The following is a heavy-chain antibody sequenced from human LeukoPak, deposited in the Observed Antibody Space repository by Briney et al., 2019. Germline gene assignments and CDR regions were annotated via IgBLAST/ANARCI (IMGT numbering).Heavy chain of an antibody. D-gene: IGHD4-17*01. CDR1: GGSISSSSYY. J-gene: IGHJ5*02. V-gene: IGHV4-39*07. CDR3: AREGNVDYGDYASVWFDP. Sequence: SETLSLTCTVSGGSISSSSYYWGWIRQPPGKGLEWIGSIYYSGSTYYNPSLKSRVTISVDTSKNQFSLKLSSVTAADTAVYYCAREGNVDYGDYASVWFDPWGQGTLVTVSS. CDR2: IYYSGST.